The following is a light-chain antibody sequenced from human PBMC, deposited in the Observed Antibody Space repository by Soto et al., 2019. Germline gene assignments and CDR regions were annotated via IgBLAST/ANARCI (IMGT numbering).Light chain of an antibody. V-gene: IGKV3-20*01. CDR2: GAS. Sequence: EIVLTQSPCTLSLSPGERATLSCRASERLSSVYLAWYQRRPGQPPRLLIYGASNRATGIPDRFSGSGSGTDFTLIINRLEPEDVAIYYCQQYGGSPRITFGQGTRLEI. CDR3: QQYGGSPRIT. CDR1: ERLSSVY. J-gene: IGKJ5*01.